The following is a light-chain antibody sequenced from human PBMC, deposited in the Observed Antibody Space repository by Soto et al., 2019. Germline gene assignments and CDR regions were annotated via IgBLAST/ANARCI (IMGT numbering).Light chain of an antibody. V-gene: IGKV3-15*01. J-gene: IGKJ5*01. CDR3: QQYNNWPFS. Sequence: VSTQPPATLSASPREKDTLSRRAGQGVTTNCAWYQQKSGQSPRLLIYDVSTRATGVPARFSGTGSETDFTLTISGLQSDDSAVYFCQQYNNWPFSFGQGTRLEI. CDR2: DVS. CDR1: QGVTTN.